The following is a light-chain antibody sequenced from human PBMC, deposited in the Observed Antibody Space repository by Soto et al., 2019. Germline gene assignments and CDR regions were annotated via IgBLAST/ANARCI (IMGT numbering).Light chain of an antibody. J-gene: IGLJ1*01. V-gene: IGLV2-14*01. Sequence: QSALTQTASVSGSPGQSITISCTGTSSDVGTYNYVSWYQQHSGKAPKLMIYEVSNRPSGVSNRFSGSKSGNTASLTISGLQAEDEADYYCSEYTSSLTLYVFGSGTKLTVL. CDR3: SEYTSSLTLYV. CDR2: EVS. CDR1: SSDVGTYNY.